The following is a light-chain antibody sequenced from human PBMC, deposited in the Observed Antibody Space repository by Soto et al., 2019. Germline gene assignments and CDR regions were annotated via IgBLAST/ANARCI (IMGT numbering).Light chain of an antibody. CDR2: DVS. V-gene: IGLV2-11*01. J-gene: IGLJ1*01. CDR3: CSYAGTYSYV. Sequence: QSALTQPRSVSGSPGQSVTISCTGTSNDVGGYDYVSWYQQHPGKAPKLIIYDVSKRPSGVPDRFSGSKSGNTASLTISGLQAEDEADYYCCSYAGTYSYVFGTGTKVT. CDR1: SNDVGGYDY.